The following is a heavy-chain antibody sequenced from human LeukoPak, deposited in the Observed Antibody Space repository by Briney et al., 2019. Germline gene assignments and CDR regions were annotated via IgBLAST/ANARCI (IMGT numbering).Heavy chain of an antibody. V-gene: IGHV4-39*07. J-gene: IGHJ5*02. Sequence: SETLSLTCTVSGGSISSGSYYWSWIRQPPGKGLEWIGEINHSGSINYNPSFKSRVTISVDTSKTQFSLKLSSVTAADAAVYYCARGTGFWFRQQLVLGGWFDPWGQGTLVTVSS. CDR3: ARGTGFWFRQQLVLGGWFDP. D-gene: IGHD6-13*01. CDR2: INHSGSI. CDR1: GGSISSGSYY.